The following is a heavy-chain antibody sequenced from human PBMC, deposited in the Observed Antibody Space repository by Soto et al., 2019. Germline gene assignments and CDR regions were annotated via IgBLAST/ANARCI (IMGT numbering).Heavy chain of an antibody. CDR3: AKVPTEDYDFWSGHHNWGFGY. CDR1: GFTFSSYA. D-gene: IGHD3-3*01. CDR2: ISGSGGST. V-gene: IGHV3-23*01. Sequence: EVQLLESGGGLVQPGGSLRLSCAASGFTFSSYAMSWVRQAPGKGLEWVSAISGSGGSTYYADSVKGRFTISRDNSKNPLYLQMNSLRAEDTAVYYCAKVPTEDYDFWSGHHNWGFGYWGQGTLVTVSS. J-gene: IGHJ4*02.